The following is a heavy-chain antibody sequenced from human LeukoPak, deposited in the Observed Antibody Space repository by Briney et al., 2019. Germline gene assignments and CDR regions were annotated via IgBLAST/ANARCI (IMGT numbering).Heavy chain of an antibody. Sequence: PSETLSLTCAVYGGSFSGYYWSWIRQPPGKGLEWIGEINHSGSTNYNPSHKSRVTISVDTSKNQFSLKLSSVTAADTAVYYCAREGYPRRYCSSTSCRSGYYYMDVWGKGTTVTVSS. CDR1: GGSFSGYY. D-gene: IGHD2-2*01. CDR2: INHSGST. CDR3: AREGYPRRYCSSTSCRSGYYYMDV. J-gene: IGHJ6*03. V-gene: IGHV4-34*01.